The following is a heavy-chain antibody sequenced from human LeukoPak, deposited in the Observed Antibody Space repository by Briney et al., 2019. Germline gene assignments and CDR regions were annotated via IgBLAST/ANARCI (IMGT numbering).Heavy chain of an antibody. Sequence: GGSLRLSCAASGFTFSSYGMHWVRQAPGKGLEWVTFIWYDASNKYYAESVKGRFTISRDNSRNTVFLQMNSLRAEDTAIYYCATDISTHYFGSWGQGTLVTVSS. J-gene: IGHJ4*02. CDR3: ATDISTHYFGS. V-gene: IGHV3-33*08. CDR2: IWYDASNK. CDR1: GFTFSSYG. D-gene: IGHD3-9*01.